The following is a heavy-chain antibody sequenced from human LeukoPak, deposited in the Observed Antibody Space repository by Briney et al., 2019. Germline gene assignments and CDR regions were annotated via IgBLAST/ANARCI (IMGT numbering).Heavy chain of an antibody. Sequence: GGSLRLSCAASGFTFSSYAMHWVRQAPGKGLEWVAVISYDGSNKYYADSVKGRFTISRDNSKNTLYLQMNSLRAEDTAVYYCAKYSSGPYWGQGTLVTVSS. CDR3: AKYSSGPY. CDR2: ISYDGSNK. CDR1: GFTFSSYA. V-gene: IGHV3-30-3*02. D-gene: IGHD3-10*01. J-gene: IGHJ4*02.